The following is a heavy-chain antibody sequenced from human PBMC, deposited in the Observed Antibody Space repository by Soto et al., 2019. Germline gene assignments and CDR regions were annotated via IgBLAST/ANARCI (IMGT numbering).Heavy chain of an antibody. V-gene: IGHV1-18*01. D-gene: IGHD3-22*01. CDR3: ARAPPDYIVVVPFDY. Sequence: ASVKVSCKAPGYTFTSYGISWVRQAPGQGLEWMGWISAYNGNTNYAQKLQGRVTMTTDTSTSTAYMELRSLRSDDTAVYYCARAPPDYIVVVPFDYWGQGTLVTVSS. CDR1: GYTFTSYG. CDR2: ISAYNGNT. J-gene: IGHJ4*02.